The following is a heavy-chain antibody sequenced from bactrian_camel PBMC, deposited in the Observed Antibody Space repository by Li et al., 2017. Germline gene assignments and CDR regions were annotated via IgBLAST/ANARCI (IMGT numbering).Heavy chain of an antibody. CDR1: LYIYSSYC. Sequence: HVQLVESGGGSVQPGGSLRLSCEISLYIYSSYCMGWFRQAPGKERAAVAAHYTGTATTWVADSVKGRFAISQDNAKNVLYLQMNSLQPEDTAMYYCAARQPCRVWLGYEDPGEYNIWGQGTQVTVS. CDR2: HYTGTATT. V-gene: IGHV3S1*01. J-gene: IGHJ4*01. D-gene: IGHD5*01. CDR3: AARQPCRVWLGYEDPGEYNI.